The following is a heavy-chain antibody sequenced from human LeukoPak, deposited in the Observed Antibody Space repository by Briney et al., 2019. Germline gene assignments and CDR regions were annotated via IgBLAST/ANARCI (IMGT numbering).Heavy chain of an antibody. CDR1: GFTFSTDG. J-gene: IGHJ4*02. CDR2: ISSNGDNT. CDR3: VRGTGY. Sequence: GGSLRLSCSVSGFTFSTDGMHWVRQAPGKGLEYVSAISSNGDNTYYADSVKGRFTISRDNSKNTLYLQMSSLRADDTAVYYCVRGTGYWGQGTLVTVSS. V-gene: IGHV3-64D*06.